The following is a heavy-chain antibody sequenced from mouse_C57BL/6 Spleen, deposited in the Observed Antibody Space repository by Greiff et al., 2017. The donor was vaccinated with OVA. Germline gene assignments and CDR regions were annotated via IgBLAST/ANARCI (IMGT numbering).Heavy chain of an antibody. CDR2: IRNKANNHAT. D-gene: IGHD1-1*01. J-gene: IGHJ1*03. V-gene: IGHV6-6*01. Sequence: DVHLVESGGGLVQPGGSMKLSCAASGFTFSDAWMDWVRQSPEKGLEWVAEIRNKANNHATYYAESVKGRFTISRDDSKSSVYLQMNSLRAEDTGIYYGTRSNYYGTGWYFDVWGTGTTVTVSS. CDR3: TRSNYYGTGWYFDV. CDR1: GFTFSDAW.